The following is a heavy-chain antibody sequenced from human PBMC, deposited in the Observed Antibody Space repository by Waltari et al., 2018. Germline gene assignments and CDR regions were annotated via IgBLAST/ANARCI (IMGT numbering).Heavy chain of an antibody. Sequence: EVQLLESGGASVQPGGSLRLSCLASGINFEIYAMSWVRQAPGQGLEWISYISGTTGIKNYADSVKGRFTVSRDNSKKILYLHMNSLTAGDTAVYYCAMKGQRSEGMDVWGQGTTVTVSS. V-gene: IGHV3-23*01. CDR2: ISGTTGIK. CDR1: GINFEIYA. CDR3: AMKGQRSEGMDV. J-gene: IGHJ6*02.